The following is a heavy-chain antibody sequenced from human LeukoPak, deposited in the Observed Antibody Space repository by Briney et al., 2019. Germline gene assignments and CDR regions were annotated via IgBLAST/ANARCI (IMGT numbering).Heavy chain of an antibody. J-gene: IGHJ5*02. D-gene: IGHD6-13*01. CDR2: INSDGSST. V-gene: IGHV3-74*01. CDR1: GFTFSSYW. CDR3: AKGKQQLVLSWFDP. Sequence: PGGSLRLSCAASGFTFSSYWMHWVRQAPGKGLVWVSRINSDGSSTSYADSVKGRFTISRDNSKNTLYLQMNSLRAEDTAVYYCAKGKQQLVLSWFDPWGQGTLVTVSS.